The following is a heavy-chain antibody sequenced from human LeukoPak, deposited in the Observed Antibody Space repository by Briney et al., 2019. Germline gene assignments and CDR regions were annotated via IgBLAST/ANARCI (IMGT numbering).Heavy chain of an antibody. D-gene: IGHD6-19*01. Sequence: GGSLRLSCAASGFTFTNYAMSWVRQARGKGLEWVSSMSGNGGTAYYADSVKGRFTISRDNSKNTLSLQMNSLRAEDTAVYYCAKVRQWLEPFDYWGQGTLVTVSS. J-gene: IGHJ4*02. CDR3: AKVRQWLEPFDY. V-gene: IGHV3-23*01. CDR1: GFTFTNYA. CDR2: MSGNGGTA.